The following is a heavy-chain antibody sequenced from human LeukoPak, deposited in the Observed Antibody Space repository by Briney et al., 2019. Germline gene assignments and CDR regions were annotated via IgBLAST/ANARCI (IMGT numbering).Heavy chain of an antibody. Sequence: SETLSLTCAVSGGSISSSNWWSRVRQPPGKGLEWIGEIYHSGSTNYNPSLKSRVTISVDTSKNQFSLKLSSATAADTAVYYCARHITSSAAAGISIGRWAPHNWFDPWGQGTLVTVSS. J-gene: IGHJ5*02. D-gene: IGHD6-13*01. CDR1: GGSISSSNW. CDR2: IYHSGST. V-gene: IGHV4-4*02. CDR3: ARHITSSAAAGISIGRWAPHNWFDP.